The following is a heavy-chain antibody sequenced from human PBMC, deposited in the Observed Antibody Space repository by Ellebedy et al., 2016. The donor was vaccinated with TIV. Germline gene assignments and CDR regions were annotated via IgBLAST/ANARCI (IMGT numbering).Heavy chain of an antibody. Sequence: GESLKISXAASGFTFSSYGMHWVRQAPGKGLEWVAVIWYDGSNKYYADSVKGRFTISRDNSKNTLYLQMNSLRAEDTAVYYCARMEGSSSSLPYYYYYYMDVWGKGTTVTVSS. V-gene: IGHV3-33*01. D-gene: IGHD6-6*01. CDR1: GFTFSSYG. CDR3: ARMEGSSSSLPYYYYYYMDV. CDR2: IWYDGSNK. J-gene: IGHJ6*03.